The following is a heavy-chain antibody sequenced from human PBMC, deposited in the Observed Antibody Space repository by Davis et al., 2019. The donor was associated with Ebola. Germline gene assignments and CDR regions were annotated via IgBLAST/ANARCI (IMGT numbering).Heavy chain of an antibody. D-gene: IGHD3-10*01. J-gene: IGHJ4*02. CDR1: GFPFRSYS. CDR2: ISSSGDTI. CDR3: ARYHLGSYLKDPFDS. V-gene: IGHV3-48*02. Sequence: GGSLRLSCAASGFPFRSYSMNWVRQAPGKGLEWVSHISSSGDTIYYADSVKGRFTVSRDNAKNSLYLQMDSLRDEDTAVYFCARYHLGSYLKDPFDSWGQGTLVTVSS.